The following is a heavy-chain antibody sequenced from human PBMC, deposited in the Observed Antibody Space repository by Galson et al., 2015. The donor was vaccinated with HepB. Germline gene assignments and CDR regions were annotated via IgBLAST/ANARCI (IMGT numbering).Heavy chain of an antibody. Sequence: SVKVSCKASGYTFTSYAMHWVRQGPGQRLEWMGWINAGNGNTKYSQKFQGRVTITRDTSASTAYMELSSLRSEDTAVYYCARERRWLQKAQFDYWGQGTLVTVSS. D-gene: IGHD5-24*01. CDR2: INAGNGNT. V-gene: IGHV1-3*01. CDR1: GYTFTSYA. CDR3: ARERRWLQKAQFDY. J-gene: IGHJ4*02.